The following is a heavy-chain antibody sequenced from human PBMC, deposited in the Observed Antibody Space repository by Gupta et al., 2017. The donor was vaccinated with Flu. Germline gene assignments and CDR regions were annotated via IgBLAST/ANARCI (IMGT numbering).Heavy chain of an antibody. Sequence: TCGVSGGSLTSFYANLSRQSPGKGLEWIGEIKHKGDTNYKPSLASRGTIAADTAKRQFSLKLISVTAADTETYFCADRFAATWFDPWGQGVLVTVSS. CDR2: IKHKGDT. CDR3: ADRFAATWFDP. CDR1: GGSLTSFY. J-gene: IGHJ5*02. D-gene: IGHD3-3*01. V-gene: IGHV4-34*01.